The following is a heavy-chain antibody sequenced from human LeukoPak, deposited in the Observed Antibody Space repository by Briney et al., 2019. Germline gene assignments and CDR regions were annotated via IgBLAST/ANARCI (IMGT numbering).Heavy chain of an antibody. V-gene: IGHV3-23*01. CDR3: AKDPVLVQLVRDI. J-gene: IGHJ4*02. Sequence: GGSLRLSCAASGFTFSSYAMSWVRQAPGKGLEWVSTISGSGGSAYYADSVKGRFTISRDNSKNTLYLQMNSLRAEDTAVYYCAKDPVLVQLVRDIWGQGTLVTVSS. D-gene: IGHD6-6*01. CDR1: GFTFSSYA. CDR2: ISGSGGSA.